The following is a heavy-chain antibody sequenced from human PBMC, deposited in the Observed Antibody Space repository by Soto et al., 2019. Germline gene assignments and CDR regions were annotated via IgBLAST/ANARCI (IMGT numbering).Heavy chain of an antibody. CDR2: IYHAGNT. CDR3: ARLNYYFPS. Sequence: QVQLQESGPGLVNPSETLSLTCTVSGDSITAYYWSWIRQPPGKGLEWIGYIYHAGNTNYNPSLGSRVTMPVDTSGNRFSRKLRSVPAADTAIYYCARLNYYFPSWARGTLVTVS. V-gene: IGHV4-59*08. J-gene: IGHJ4*02. CDR1: GDSITAYY. D-gene: IGHD1-20*01.